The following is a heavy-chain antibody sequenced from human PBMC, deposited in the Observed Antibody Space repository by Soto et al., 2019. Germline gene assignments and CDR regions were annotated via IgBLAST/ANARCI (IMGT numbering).Heavy chain of an antibody. D-gene: IGHD3-10*01. J-gene: IGHJ4*02. Sequence: QVHLVQSGAEVKRPGSSVKVSCKASGYTFTNYYMHWVRQAPGQGLEWMGVIHYSGATPTDAPKFPGRVTMARDTSKSTVYVELSSLTSEDPAVYSCESGVPDLDTIGSFAYWGQGTLVTVSS. V-gene: IGHV1-46*01. CDR2: IHYSGATP. CDR3: ESGVPDLDTIGSFAY. CDR1: GYTFTNYY.